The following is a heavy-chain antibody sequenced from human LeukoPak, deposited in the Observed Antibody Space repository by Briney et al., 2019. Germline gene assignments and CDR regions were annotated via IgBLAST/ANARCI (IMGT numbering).Heavy chain of an antibody. D-gene: IGHD3-10*01. CDR3: AKDGSPGRYMDV. Sequence: GGSLRLSCAASGFTFSGYGMHWVRQAPGKGLEWVAVIWYGGSNKYYADSVKGRFTISRDNSKNTLYLQMNSLRAGDTAVYYCAKDGSPGRYMDVWGKGTTVTVSS. J-gene: IGHJ6*03. CDR2: IWYGGSNK. V-gene: IGHV3-30*02. CDR1: GFTFSGYG.